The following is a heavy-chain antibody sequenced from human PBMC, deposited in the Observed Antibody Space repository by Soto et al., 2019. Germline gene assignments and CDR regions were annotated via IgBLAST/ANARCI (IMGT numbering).Heavy chain of an antibody. J-gene: IGHJ4*02. D-gene: IGHD3-10*01. CDR2: INPNSGNI. V-gene: IGHV1-8*01. CDR3: ARGRASGSYYLLDY. CDR1: GNTFTSYD. Sequence: ASVKVSFKASGNTFTSYDINWVRQATGHGLEWMGWINPNSGNIGYAQKFQGRVTMARDTAIRTAYMEVSRLRSDDTAVYYCARGRASGSYYLLDYWGQGTLVTVSS.